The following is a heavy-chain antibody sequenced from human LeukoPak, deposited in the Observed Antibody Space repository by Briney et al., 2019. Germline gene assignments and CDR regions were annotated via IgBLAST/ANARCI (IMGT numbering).Heavy chain of an antibody. CDR1: GGSISSYY. CDR2: IYYSGST. CDR3: ANSGSYYSHFDY. V-gene: IGHV4-59*01. J-gene: IGHJ4*02. Sequence: SQTLSLTYTVSGGSISSYYCSCIRQPPGKGLECIGYIYYSGSTNYNPSLKSRVTISVDTSKNQFSLKLSSVTAADTAVYYCANSGSYYSHFDYWGQGTLVSVSS. D-gene: IGHD1-26*01.